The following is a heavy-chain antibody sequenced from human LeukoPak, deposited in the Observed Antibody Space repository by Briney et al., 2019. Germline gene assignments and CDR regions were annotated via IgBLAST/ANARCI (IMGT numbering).Heavy chain of an antibody. CDR3: ARRPTPNYYSMDV. CDR1: GFTFSSYS. Sequence: GGSLRLSCAASGFTFSSYSMTWVRQAPGKGLEWVSYISSSSSTIYYADSVKGRFTISRDNAKNSLYLQMNSLRDEDTAVYYCARRPTPNYYSMDVWAKGPRSPSP. J-gene: IGHJ6*02. D-gene: IGHD4-23*01. CDR2: ISSSSSTI. V-gene: IGHV3-48*02.